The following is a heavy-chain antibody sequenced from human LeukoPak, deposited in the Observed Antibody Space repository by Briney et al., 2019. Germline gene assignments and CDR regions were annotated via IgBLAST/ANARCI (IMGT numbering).Heavy chain of an antibody. CDR2: INHSGST. CDR3: ARGYRYDSSGYYFFDY. J-gene: IGHJ4*02. CDR1: GGSFSGYY. D-gene: IGHD3-22*01. Sequence: SETLPLTCAVYGGSFSGYYWSWIRQPPGKGLEWIGEINHSGSTNYNPSLKSRVTISVDTSKNQFSLKLGSVTAADTAVYYCARGYRYDSSGYYFFDYWGQGTLVTVSS. V-gene: IGHV4-34*01.